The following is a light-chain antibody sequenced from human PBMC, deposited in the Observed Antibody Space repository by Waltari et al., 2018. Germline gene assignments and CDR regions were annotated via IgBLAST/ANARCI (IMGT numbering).Light chain of an antibody. CDR2: EVS. J-gene: IGLJ2*01. CDR3: CSYAGSSTSPQVV. Sequence: QSALTQPASVSGSPGQSITISCTGTSSDVGSYNLVSWYQQHPGKAPKLMIYEVSKRPSGVSNRFSGSKSGNTASLTISGLQAEDEADYYCCSYAGSSTSPQVVFGGGTKLTVL. V-gene: IGLV2-23*02. CDR1: SSDVGSYNL.